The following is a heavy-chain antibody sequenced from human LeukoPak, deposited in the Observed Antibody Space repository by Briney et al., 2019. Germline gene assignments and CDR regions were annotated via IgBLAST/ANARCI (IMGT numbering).Heavy chain of an antibody. V-gene: IGHV4-59*01. CDR1: GGSISSYY. CDR2: IYYSGST. D-gene: IGHD2-15*01. J-gene: IGHJ2*01. Sequence: SETLSLTCTVSGGSISSYYWSWIRQPPGKGLEWIGYIYYSGSTNYNPSLKSRVTISVDTSKNQFSLRLSSVTAADTAVYYCARAHLGVVADWYFDLWGRGTLVTVSS. CDR3: ARAHLGVVADWYFDL.